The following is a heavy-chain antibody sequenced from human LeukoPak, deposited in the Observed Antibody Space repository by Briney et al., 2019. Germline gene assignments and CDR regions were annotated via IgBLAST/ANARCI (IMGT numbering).Heavy chain of an antibody. J-gene: IGHJ4*02. V-gene: IGHV3-21*01. CDR1: GFTFSSYS. D-gene: IGHD2-15*01. Sequence: GGSLRLSCEASGFTFSSYSMNWVRQAPGKGLEWVSSISASSSYIYYADSVKGRFTISRDNAKNSLYLQMNSLRAEDTAVYYCARVAYCIGGTCHSTPYYFDYWGQGTLVTVSS. CDR3: ARVAYCIGGTCHSTPYYFDY. CDR2: ISASSSYI.